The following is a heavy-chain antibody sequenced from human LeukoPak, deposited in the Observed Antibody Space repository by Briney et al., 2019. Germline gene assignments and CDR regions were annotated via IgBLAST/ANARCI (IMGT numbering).Heavy chain of an antibody. D-gene: IGHD2-2*01. Sequence: PSETLSLTCTVSGGSISSNSYYWGWIRQPPGKGLEWIGYISYSGSTNYNPSLKSRVTISVDTSKNQFSLKLSSVTAADTAVYYCAIGGYCGSTSCYPNWFDPWGQGTLVTVSS. CDR1: GGSISSNSYY. J-gene: IGHJ5*02. CDR3: AIGGYCGSTSCYPNWFDP. V-gene: IGHV4-61*05. CDR2: ISYSGST.